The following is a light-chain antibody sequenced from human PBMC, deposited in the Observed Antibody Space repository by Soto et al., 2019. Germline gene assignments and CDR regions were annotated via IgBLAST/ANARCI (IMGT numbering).Light chain of an antibody. J-gene: IGKJ2*01. Sequence: DIVMTQTPLSSPVTLGQPASISCRSSQSLVHSDGNNYLSWLHQRQVQTPRLLIYMISNRFSGVPDIVSGSGAGTYFTLKISRLEADDVTVYYRMQATQPYTFGQGTKLEIK. CDR1: QSLVHSDGNNY. CDR3: MQATQPYT. CDR2: MIS. V-gene: IGKV2-24*01.